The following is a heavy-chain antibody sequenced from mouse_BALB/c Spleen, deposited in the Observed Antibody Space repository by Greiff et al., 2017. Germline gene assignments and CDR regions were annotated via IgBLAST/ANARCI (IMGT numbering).Heavy chain of an antibody. V-gene: IGHV14-3*02. J-gene: IGHJ2*01. CDR1: GFNIKDTY. CDR2: IDPANGNT. Sequence: VQLQQSGAELVKPGASVKLSCTASGFNIKDTYMHWVKQRPEQGLEWIGRIDPANGNTKYDPKFQGKATITADTSSNTAYLQLSSLTSEDTAVYYCAREVYYGSYYFDDWGQGTTLTVSS. CDR3: AREVYYGSYYFDD. D-gene: IGHD2-2*01.